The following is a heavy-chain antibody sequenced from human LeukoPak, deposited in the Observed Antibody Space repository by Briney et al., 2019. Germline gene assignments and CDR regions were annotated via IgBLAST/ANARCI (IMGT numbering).Heavy chain of an antibody. V-gene: IGHV1-8*01. CDR2: MNPNSGNT. J-gene: IGHJ5*02. CDR3: ARDSPIAAAGRENWFDP. Sequence: ASVKVSCKASGYTFTSYDINWVRQATGQGLEWMGWMNPNSGNTGYAQKFQGRVTMTRNTSISTAYMELSSLRSDDTAVYYCARDSPIAAAGRENWFDPWGQGTLVTVSS. CDR1: GYTFTSYD. D-gene: IGHD6-13*01.